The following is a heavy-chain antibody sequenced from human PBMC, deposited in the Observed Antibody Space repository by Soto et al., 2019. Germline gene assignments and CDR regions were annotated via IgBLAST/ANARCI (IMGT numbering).Heavy chain of an antibody. J-gene: IGHJ6*02. D-gene: IGHD2-2*01. CDR1: GFTVSSNY. CDR3: ASGAAARYYSYYYGMDV. Sequence: EVQLVESGGGLIQPGGSLRLSCAASGFTVSSNYMSWVRQAPGKGLEWVSVIYSGGSTYYADSVKGRFTISRDNSKNTLYLQMNSLSAEATAVYYCASGAAARYYSYYYGMDVWGQGPTVTVSS. CDR2: IYSGGST. V-gene: IGHV3-53*01.